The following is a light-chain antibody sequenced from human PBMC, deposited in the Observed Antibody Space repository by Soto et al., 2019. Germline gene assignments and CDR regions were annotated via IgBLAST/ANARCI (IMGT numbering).Light chain of an antibody. J-gene: IGKJ1*01. V-gene: IGKV1-39*01. CDR3: QQSYSTPRT. Sequence: DIQMTQSPSSLSASVGDRVTITCRASQNIHSYLNWYLQKPGKAPDLLIYAASSLQSGVPSRFIGSGSGTDFTLTISSLQPGDFATYYCQQSYSTPRTFGQGTRVEIK. CDR1: QNIHSY. CDR2: AAS.